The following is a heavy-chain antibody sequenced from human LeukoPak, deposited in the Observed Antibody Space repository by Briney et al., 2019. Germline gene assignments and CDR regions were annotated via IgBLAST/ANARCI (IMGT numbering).Heavy chain of an antibody. CDR3: ARTYVANAFDI. J-gene: IGHJ3*02. V-gene: IGHV4-59*01. Sequence: SETLSLTCTVSGGSISSYYWSWIRQPPGKGLDWIGYIYYSGSTNYNPSLKSRVTISVDTSKNQFSLKLSSVTAADTAVYYCARTYVANAFDIWGQGTMVTVSS. CDR2: IYYSGST. CDR1: GGSISSYY. D-gene: IGHD3-16*01.